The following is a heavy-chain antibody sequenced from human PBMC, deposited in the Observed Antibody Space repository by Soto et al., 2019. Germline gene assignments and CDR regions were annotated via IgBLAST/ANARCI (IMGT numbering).Heavy chain of an antibody. CDR2: MYSGGGT. D-gene: IGHD3-16*01. J-gene: IGHJ4*02. CDR3: ASAPSALYDY. V-gene: IGHV3-53*01. CDR1: GFSVNNY. Sequence: GSLRLSCAASGFSVNNYMSWVRQAPGKGLEWVSVMYSGGGTGYTDSVKGRFTISRDNSKNTLYLQMNSLRAEDTALYYCASAPSALYDYWGQGTLVTVSS.